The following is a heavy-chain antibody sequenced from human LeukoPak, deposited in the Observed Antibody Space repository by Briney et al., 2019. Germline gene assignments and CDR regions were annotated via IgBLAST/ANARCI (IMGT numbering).Heavy chain of an antibody. Sequence: TLSLTCTVSGGSISSGSYYWSWLRQPAGRGLEWIGRIYTSGSTNYNPSLKSRVTISVDTSKNQFSLKLSSVTAADTAVYYCARGESGSSQYYYYYYYGMDVWGQGTTVTVSS. D-gene: IGHD1-26*01. J-gene: IGHJ6*02. CDR1: GGSISSGSYY. V-gene: IGHV4-61*02. CDR3: ARGESGSSQYYYYYYYGMDV. CDR2: IYTSGST.